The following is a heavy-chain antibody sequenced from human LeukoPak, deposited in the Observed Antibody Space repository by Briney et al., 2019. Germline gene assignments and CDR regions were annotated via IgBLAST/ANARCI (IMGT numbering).Heavy chain of an antibody. D-gene: IGHD6-19*01. J-gene: IGHJ4*02. CDR2: IKSKAVGGAT. CDR1: GFTVTNAW. Sequence: GGSLRLSCAASGFTVTNAWMHWVRQAPGKGLEWVGRIKSKAVGGATDYAAPVKGRFTISRDEPKNTLFLQMNSLKTEDTAVYYCSPDTSGWTPDYWGQGILVTVSS. V-gene: IGHV3-15*01. CDR3: SPDTSGWTPDY.